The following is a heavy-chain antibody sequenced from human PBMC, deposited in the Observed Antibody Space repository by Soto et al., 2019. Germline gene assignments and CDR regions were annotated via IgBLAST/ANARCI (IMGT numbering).Heavy chain of an antibody. V-gene: IGHV3-7*03. D-gene: IGHD5-18*01. CDR3: ASDGGYSYGSY. CDR1: GFTLSSYW. Sequence: QPGGSLRLSCAASGFTLSSYWMSWVRQAPGKGLEWVANIKQDGSEKYYVDSVKGRFTISRNNSKNSLYLQMNSLRAEDTSVYYCASDGGYSYGSYWGQGTLVTVSS. J-gene: IGHJ4*02. CDR2: IKQDGSEK.